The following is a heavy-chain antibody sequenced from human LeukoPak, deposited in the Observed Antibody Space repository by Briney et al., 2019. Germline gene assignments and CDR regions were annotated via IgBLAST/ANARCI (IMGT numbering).Heavy chain of an antibody. D-gene: IGHD3-3*01. J-gene: IGHJ3*02. CDR2: ISSNGGST. CDR1: GFTFSSYA. Sequence: GGSLRLSCAASGFTFSSYAMHWVRQAPGKGLEYVSAISSNGGSTYYANSVKGRFTISRDNSKNTLYLQMCSLRAEDMAVYYCARDNPIRFREDRAENEDAFDIWGQGTMVTVSS. CDR3: ARDNPIRFREDRAENEDAFDI. V-gene: IGHV3-64*01.